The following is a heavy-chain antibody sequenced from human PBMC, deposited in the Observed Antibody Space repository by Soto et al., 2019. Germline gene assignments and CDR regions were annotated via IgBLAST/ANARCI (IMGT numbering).Heavy chain of an antibody. CDR3: VSQRTTVPTQAYFDY. J-gene: IGHJ4*02. CDR2: VYYRGRS. D-gene: IGHD4-17*01. CDR1: GGSVTNSSYY. Sequence: KPSDSLSLACTVSGGSVTNSSYYWGWIRQSPGKGLEWIGSVYYRGRSYSKSSVKSRVTISVDTSKNRFSLSLNSVTASDTAVYFCVSQRTTVPTQAYFDYWGPGALVTVPS. V-gene: IGHV4-39*01.